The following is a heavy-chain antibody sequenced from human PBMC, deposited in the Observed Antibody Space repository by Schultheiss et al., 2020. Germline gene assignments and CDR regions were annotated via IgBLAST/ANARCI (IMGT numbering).Heavy chain of an antibody. V-gene: IGHV1-3*01. CDR1: GYTFTSYA. CDR3: ARRATVTQSFDY. CDR2: INAGNGNT. D-gene: IGHD4-11*01. Sequence: ASVKVSCKASGYTFTSYAMHWVRQAPGQRLEWMGWINAGNGNTKYSQKFQGRVTITRDTSASTAYMELSSLRSEDTAVYYCARRATVTQSFDYWGQGTLVTVSS. J-gene: IGHJ4*02.